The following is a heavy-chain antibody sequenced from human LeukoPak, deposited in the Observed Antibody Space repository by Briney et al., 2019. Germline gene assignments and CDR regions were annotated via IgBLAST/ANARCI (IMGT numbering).Heavy chain of an antibody. CDR1: GFTVSSNY. CDR2: IHSGGTT. J-gene: IGHJ4*02. V-gene: IGHV3-66*01. Sequence: GGSLRLSCAASGFTVSSNYMAWVRQAPGKGLEWVSFIHSGGTTYYTDSVKGRFTISRDNSKNTLYLQVNSLRPADTAVYYCARGSYTSGWTYYWGQGTLVTVSS. CDR3: ARGSYTSGWTYY. D-gene: IGHD6-19*01.